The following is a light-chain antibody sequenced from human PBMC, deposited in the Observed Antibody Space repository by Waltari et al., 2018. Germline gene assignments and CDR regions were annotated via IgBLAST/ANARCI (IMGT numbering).Light chain of an antibody. CDR3: CSYASSTTLVV. CDR2: EGS. J-gene: IGLJ2*01. V-gene: IGLV2-23*01. CDR1: SSNVGSYNL. Sequence: QSALTQPASVSGSPGQSITISCTGTSSNVGSYNLVSWYQQHPGKAPKLMIYEGSKRPSGVSNRFSGSKSGNTASLTISGLHAEDEADYYCCSYASSTTLVVFGGGTKVTVL.